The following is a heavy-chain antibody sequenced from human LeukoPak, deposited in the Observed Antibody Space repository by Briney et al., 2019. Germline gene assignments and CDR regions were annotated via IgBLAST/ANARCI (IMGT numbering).Heavy chain of an antibody. D-gene: IGHD3-22*01. CDR1: GFTFSSYS. Sequence: GGSLRLSCAASGFTFSSYSMNWVRQAPGKGLEWVSSISSSSSYIYYADSVKGRFTISRDNAKNSLYLQMNSLRAEDTAVYYCARDEGYYYDSSGYYNVRGAFDIWGQGTMVTVSS. J-gene: IGHJ3*02. CDR3: ARDEGYYYDSSGYYNVRGAFDI. V-gene: IGHV3-21*01. CDR2: ISSSSSYI.